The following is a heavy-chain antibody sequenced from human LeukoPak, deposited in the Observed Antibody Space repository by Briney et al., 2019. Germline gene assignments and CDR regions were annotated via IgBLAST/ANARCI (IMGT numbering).Heavy chain of an antibody. CDR1: GFTFSNYA. CDR2: ISGTGGNT. CDR3: ARGPSGYSSGWYSMRYL. V-gene: IGHV3-23*01. D-gene: IGHD6-19*01. J-gene: IGHJ4*02. Sequence: GGSLRLSCAASGFTFSNYAMSWVRQAPGKGLEWVSAISGTGGNTYYADSVKGRFTISRDNSRHTLYLQMNSLRAEDTAVYYCARGPSGYSSGWYSMRYLWGQGTLVTVSS.